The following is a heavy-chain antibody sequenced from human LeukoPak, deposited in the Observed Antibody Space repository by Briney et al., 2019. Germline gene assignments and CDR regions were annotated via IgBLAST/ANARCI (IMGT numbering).Heavy chain of an antibody. CDR2: IYYSGST. CDR1: GGSISSYY. V-gene: IGHV4-59*06. J-gene: IGHJ4*02. CDR3: ARTRDGYNYFDY. D-gene: IGHD5-12*01. Sequence: SETLSLTCTVSGGSISSYYWSWIRQHPGKGLEWIGYIYYSGSTYYNPSLKSRVTISVDTSKNQFSLKLSSVTAADTAVYYCARTRDGYNYFDYWGQGTLVTVSS.